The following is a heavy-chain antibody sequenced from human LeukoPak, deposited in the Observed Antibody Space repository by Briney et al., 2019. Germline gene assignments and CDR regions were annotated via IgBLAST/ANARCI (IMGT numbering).Heavy chain of an antibody. V-gene: IGHV1-2*02. J-gene: IGHJ4*02. CDR1: GYTFTGYY. Sequence: ASVKVSCKASGYTFTGYYMHWVRQAPGQGLGLMGWINPNSGGTDYAQNSQGSVKITRDPPISTAYMELTRLRSDATAVYYCARYSSWSPNDYWGQGTLVTVSS. CDR2: INPNSGGT. D-gene: IGHD2-15*01. CDR3: ARYSSWSPNDY.